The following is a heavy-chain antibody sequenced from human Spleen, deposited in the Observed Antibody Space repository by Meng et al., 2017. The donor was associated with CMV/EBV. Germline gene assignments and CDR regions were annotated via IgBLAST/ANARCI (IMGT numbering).Heavy chain of an antibody. Sequence: ASVKVSCKASGYTFSSYGINWVRQAPGQGLEWMGWISAYNGNTNYAQKLQGRVTMTTDTSTSTAYMELRSLRSDDTAVYYCARDRPNYDFWSGYYTLYYYYGMDVWGQGTTVTVSS. D-gene: IGHD3-3*01. CDR2: ISAYNGNT. CDR3: ARDRPNYDFWSGYYTLYYYYGMDV. CDR1: GYTFSSYG. V-gene: IGHV1-18*01. J-gene: IGHJ6*02.